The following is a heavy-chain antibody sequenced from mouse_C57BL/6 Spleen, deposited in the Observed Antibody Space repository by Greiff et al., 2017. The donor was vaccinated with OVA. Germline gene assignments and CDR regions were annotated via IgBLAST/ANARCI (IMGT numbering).Heavy chain of an antibody. CDR2: INPGSGGT. CDR1: GYAFTNYL. Sequence: VQLQQSGAELVRPGTSVKVSCKASGYAFTNYLIEWVKQRPGQGLEWIGVINPGSGGTNYNEKFKGKATLTADKSSSTAYMQLSSLTSEDSAVYFCASGTDAMDDWGQGTSVTVSS. D-gene: IGHD3-3*01. CDR3: ASGTDAMDD. J-gene: IGHJ4*01. V-gene: IGHV1-54*01.